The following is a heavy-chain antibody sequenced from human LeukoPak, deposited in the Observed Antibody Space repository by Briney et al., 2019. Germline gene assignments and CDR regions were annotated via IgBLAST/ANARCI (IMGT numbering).Heavy chain of an antibody. Sequence: GGSLRLSCAASGFTFNTHWMHWVRQAPGKGLVWVSRINTDGSTTTYADSVKGRFTISRDNAKNTVYLQMNSLRAEDTAVYYCARDRGHAYFSDYWGQGVLVTVSS. CDR3: ARDRGHAYFSDY. CDR2: INTDGSTT. D-gene: IGHD2-2*01. J-gene: IGHJ4*02. CDR1: GFTFNTHW. V-gene: IGHV3-74*01.